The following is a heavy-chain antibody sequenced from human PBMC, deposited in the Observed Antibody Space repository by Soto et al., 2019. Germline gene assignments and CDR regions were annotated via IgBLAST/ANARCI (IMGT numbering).Heavy chain of an antibody. CDR1: GFTFRMYW. V-gene: IGHV3-74*01. Sequence: GGSLRLSCAASGFTFRMYWMHWVRQVPGKGPEWVSRINDDGSSTNYADSVKGRFTISRDNAKNTLYLQMNALRAEDTAVYYCTRGPRSTSTGTGAFWGQGTLVTVSS. CDR3: TRGPRSTSTGTGAF. D-gene: IGHD1-1*01. CDR2: INDDGSST. J-gene: IGHJ4*02.